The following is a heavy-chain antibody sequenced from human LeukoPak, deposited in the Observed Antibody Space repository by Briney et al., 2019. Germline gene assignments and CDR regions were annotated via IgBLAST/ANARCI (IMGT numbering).Heavy chain of an antibody. Sequence: PSETLPLTCTVSGGSISSSSYYWGWIRQPPGEGLEWIGSIYYSGSTYYNPSLKSRVTISVDTSKNQFSLKLSSVTAADTAVYYCAKHLRFLEWYHAFDIWGQGTMVTVSS. CDR1: GGSISSSSYY. CDR3: AKHLRFLEWYHAFDI. CDR2: IYYSGST. J-gene: IGHJ3*02. V-gene: IGHV4-39*01. D-gene: IGHD3-3*01.